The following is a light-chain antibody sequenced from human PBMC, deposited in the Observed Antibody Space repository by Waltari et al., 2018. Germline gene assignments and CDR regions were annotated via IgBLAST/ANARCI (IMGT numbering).Light chain of an antibody. CDR1: SGTLASSY. Sequence: NFLLTQPHSVSGSPGKTVIISCTRSSGTLASSYVQLYQLRPGSSPITVIYEDIQSPPGVSDRFSGSLDSSSNSAILTISGLKTEDEGDYYCQSYDSTDFIFGGGTTLTVL. CDR2: EDI. CDR3: QSYDSTDFI. J-gene: IGLJ2*01. V-gene: IGLV6-57*01.